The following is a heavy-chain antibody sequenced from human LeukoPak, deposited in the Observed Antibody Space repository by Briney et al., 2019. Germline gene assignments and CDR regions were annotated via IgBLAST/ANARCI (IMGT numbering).Heavy chain of an antibody. CDR1: GYSISSGYY. J-gene: IGHJ4*02. V-gene: IGHV4-38-2*02. CDR3: FRMGQQLSISQFDY. D-gene: IGHD6-13*01. Sequence: SETLSLTCTVSGYSISSGYYWGWIRQPPGKGLEWIASSYHSGITNFNPSLKSRVIISLDTSKNQFSLKLSSVTAADTAVYFCFRMGQQLSISQFDYWGQGTLVTVSP. CDR2: SYHSGIT.